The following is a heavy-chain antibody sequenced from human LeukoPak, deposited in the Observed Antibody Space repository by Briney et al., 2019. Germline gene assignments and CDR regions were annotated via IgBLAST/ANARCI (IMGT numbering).Heavy chain of an antibody. V-gene: IGHV4-59*01. J-gene: IGHJ6*03. CDR3: ARNRYSSSWYYYYYYMDV. D-gene: IGHD6-13*01. Sequence: TETLSLTCTVSGGSISSYYWSWIRQPPGKGLEWIGYIYYSGSTNYNPSLKSRVTISVDTSKNQFSLKLSSVTAADTAVYYCARNRYSSSWYYYYYYMDVWGKGTTVTVSS. CDR1: GGSISSYY. CDR2: IYYSGST.